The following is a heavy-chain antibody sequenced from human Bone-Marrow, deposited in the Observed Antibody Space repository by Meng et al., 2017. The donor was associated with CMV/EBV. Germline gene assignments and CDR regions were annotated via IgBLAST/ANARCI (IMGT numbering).Heavy chain of an antibody. J-gene: IGHJ4*02. V-gene: IGHV4-59*01. CDR3: ARDLSSYGPYSNFDY. D-gene: IGHD4-11*01. Sequence: SETLSLTCTVSGGSISSYYWSWIRQPPGKGLEWIGYIYYSGSTNYNPSLKSRVTISVDTSKNQFSLKLSSVTAADTAVYYCARDLSSYGPYSNFDYWGQGTLVTVSS. CDR2: IYYSGST. CDR1: GGSISSYY.